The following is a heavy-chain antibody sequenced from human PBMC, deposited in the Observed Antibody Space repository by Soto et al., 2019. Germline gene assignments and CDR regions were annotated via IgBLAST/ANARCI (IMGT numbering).Heavy chain of an antibody. D-gene: IGHD5-18*01. V-gene: IGHV4-59*01. Sequence: SETLSLTCSVSGGFISGSYWSWIRQPPGKGLEWIGYMYYSGSTNYNPSLKSRVTISVDTSKNQFSLRLNSVTAADTAVYYCARAHSYGSQFQTWGQGTLVTVSS. CDR2: MYYSGST. CDR1: GGFISGSY. CDR3: ARAHSYGSQFQT. J-gene: IGHJ5*02.